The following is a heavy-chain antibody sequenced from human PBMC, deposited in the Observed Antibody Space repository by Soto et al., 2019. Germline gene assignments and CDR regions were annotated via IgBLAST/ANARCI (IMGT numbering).Heavy chain of an antibody. CDR1: GFTFSSYG. CDR3: ARDRITERFILTRSFYEFDP. CDR2: IWYDGSNK. D-gene: IGHD1-20*01. J-gene: IGHJ5*02. V-gene: IGHV3-33*01. Sequence: GGSLRLSCAASGFTFSSYGMHWVRQAPGKGLEWVAVIWYDGSNKYYADSVKGRFTISRDNSKNTLYLQMNSLRAEDTAVYYCARDRITERFILTRSFYEFDPRGQGTLVTVSS.